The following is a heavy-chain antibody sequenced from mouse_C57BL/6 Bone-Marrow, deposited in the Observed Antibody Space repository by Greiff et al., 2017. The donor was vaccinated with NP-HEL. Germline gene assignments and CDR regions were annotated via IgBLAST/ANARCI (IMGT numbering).Heavy chain of an antibody. CDR2: FDPHRGGT. CDR1: GYTFTSYW. J-gene: IGHJ1*03. Sequence: QVQLQQPGAELVKPGASVKLSSKASGYTFTSYWMHWVKQRPGRGLAWIGRFDPHRGGTKYNEKFKSKATLTVDKPSSTAYLQLSSLTSEDSAVYYCARRYDGYYGYFDVWGTGTTVTVSS. CDR3: ARRYDGYYGYFDV. V-gene: IGHV1-62-3*01. D-gene: IGHD2-3*01.